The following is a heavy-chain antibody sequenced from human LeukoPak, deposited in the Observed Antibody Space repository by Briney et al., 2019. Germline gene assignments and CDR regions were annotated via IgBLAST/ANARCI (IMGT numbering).Heavy chain of an antibody. D-gene: IGHD3-22*01. CDR1: GFTFSNYA. V-gene: IGHV3-23*01. CDR3: AKVLNYYDSSGYYARPNWFDP. CDR2: ITSGGAP. J-gene: IGHJ5*02. Sequence: GGSLRLSCAASGFTFSNYAVMWVRQAPGQGLEWVSAITSGGAPRYADSVKGRFTISRDNSKNTLYLQMNSLRAEDTAVYYCAKVLNYYDSSGYYARPNWFDPWGQGTLVTVSS.